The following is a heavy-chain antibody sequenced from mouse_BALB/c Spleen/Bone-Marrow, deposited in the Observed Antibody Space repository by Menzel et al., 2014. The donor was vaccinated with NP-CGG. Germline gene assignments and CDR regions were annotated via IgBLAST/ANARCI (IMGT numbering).Heavy chain of an antibody. CDR1: GFNIKDTY. V-gene: IGHV14-3*02. CDR2: VDPANGNT. D-gene: IGHD2-14*01. CDR3: ARYRLGTYFDY. J-gene: IGHJ2*01. Sequence: VQLQQSGAELVKPGASVKLSCTASGFNIKDTYMHWVKQRPEQGLEWIGRVDPANGNTKYDPKFQGKATITADTSSNTAYLQLSSLTSEDTAVYYCARYRLGTYFDYWSQGTTLSASS.